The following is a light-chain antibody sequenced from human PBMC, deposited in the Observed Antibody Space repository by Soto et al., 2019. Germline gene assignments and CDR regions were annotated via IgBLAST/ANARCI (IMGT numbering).Light chain of an antibody. CDR1: LNININY. CDR2: DAS. Sequence: VLTQSTDTLSLSPGGRATLSCRVSLNININYLSWYQHNPGQAPWLLIYDASLRSTGVPDRFSGSGSGTDFTLTITILEPDDSAVYYCQHHGISHITFGQGTRLEI. V-gene: IGKV3-20*01. J-gene: IGKJ5*01. CDR3: QHHGISHIT.